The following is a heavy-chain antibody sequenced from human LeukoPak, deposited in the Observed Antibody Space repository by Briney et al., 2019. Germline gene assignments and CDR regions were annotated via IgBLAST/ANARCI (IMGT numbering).Heavy chain of an antibody. CDR3: ARDLNYYDSSGYYEGAFDI. V-gene: IGHV4-39*07. J-gene: IGHJ3*02. Sequence: SETLSLTCTVSGGSISSSSYYWGWIRQPPGKGLEWIGSIYYSGSTYYNPSLKSRVTISVDTSKNQFSLKLSSVTAADTAVYYCARDLNYYDSSGYYEGAFDIWGQGTMVTVSS. CDR1: GGSISSSSYY. D-gene: IGHD3-22*01. CDR2: IYYSGST.